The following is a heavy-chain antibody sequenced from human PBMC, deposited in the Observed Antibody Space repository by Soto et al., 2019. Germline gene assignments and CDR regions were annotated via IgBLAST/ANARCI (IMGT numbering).Heavy chain of an antibody. Sequence: ASVKVSCKVSGYTLTELSMHWVRQAPGKGLEWMGGFDPEDGETIYAQKFQGRVTMTEDTSTDTAYMELSSLRSEDTAVYYCATPRGWPEAFDIWGQGTMVTVSS. D-gene: IGHD5-12*01. J-gene: IGHJ3*02. CDR3: ATPRGWPEAFDI. V-gene: IGHV1-24*01. CDR1: GYTLTELS. CDR2: FDPEDGET.